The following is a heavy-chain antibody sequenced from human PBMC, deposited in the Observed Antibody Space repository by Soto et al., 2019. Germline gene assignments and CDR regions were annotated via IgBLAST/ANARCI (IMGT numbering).Heavy chain of an antibody. CDR2: IYYSGST. Sequence: XATLSLTCTVSGGSISSSSYYWGWIRQPPGKGLEWIGSIYYSGSTYYNPSLKSRVTISVDTSKNQFSLKLSSVTAADTAVYYCARRGYDFWSGSLNGGGWFDPWGQGTLVTVSS. J-gene: IGHJ5*02. CDR3: ARRGYDFWSGSLNGGGWFDP. D-gene: IGHD3-3*01. V-gene: IGHV4-39*01. CDR1: GGSISSSSYY.